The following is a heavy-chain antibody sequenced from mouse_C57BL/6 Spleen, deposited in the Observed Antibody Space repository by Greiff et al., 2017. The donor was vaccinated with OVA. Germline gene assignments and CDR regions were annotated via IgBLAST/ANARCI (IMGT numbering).Heavy chain of an antibody. D-gene: IGHD1-1*01. V-gene: IGHV1-52*01. J-gene: IGHJ2*01. CDR2: IDPSDSET. CDR3: ARNNYYGSSDYFDY. Sequence: QVQLQQPGAELVRPGSSVKLSCKASGYTFTSYWMHWVQQRPIQGLEWIGNIDPSDSETHSNQKFKDKATLTVDKSSSTAYMQLSSLTSEDSAVYYCARNNYYGSSDYFDYWGQGTTRTVSS. CDR1: GYTFTSYW.